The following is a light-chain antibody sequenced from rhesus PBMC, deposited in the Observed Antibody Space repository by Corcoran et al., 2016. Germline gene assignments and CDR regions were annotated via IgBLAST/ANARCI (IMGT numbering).Light chain of an antibody. J-gene: IGKJ4*01. V-gene: IGKV3-24*01. Sequence: VMTQSPATLSLSPGERATLSCRASQSVITRLAWYQQKPGQAPRLLIYGASSRATGIPDRFSGSGSGTDVTLTISSRGHEDVAVYYCLHHNKWPLTFGGGTKVE. CDR2: GAS. CDR1: QSVITR. CDR3: LHHNKWPLT.